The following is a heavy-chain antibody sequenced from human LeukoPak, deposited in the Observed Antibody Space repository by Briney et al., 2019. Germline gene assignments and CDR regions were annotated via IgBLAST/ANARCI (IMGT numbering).Heavy chain of an antibody. CDR2: INPNSGGT. V-gene: IGHV1-2*02. CDR1: GYTFTGYY. Sequence: PWASVKVSCKASGYTFTGYYMHWVRQAPGQGLEGMVWINPNSGGTKYAQKFKGRVTMTTDTSIGTAYMELSRLRSDDTAVYYCARVKMVRGVTFYFGYWGQGNLVTVSS. CDR3: ARVKMVRGVTFYFGY. J-gene: IGHJ4*02. D-gene: IGHD3-10*01.